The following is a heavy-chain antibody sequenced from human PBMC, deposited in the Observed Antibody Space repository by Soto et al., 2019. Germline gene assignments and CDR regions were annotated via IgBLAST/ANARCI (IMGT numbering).Heavy chain of an antibody. CDR2: ISYDGSNK. CDR1: GFTFSSYA. V-gene: IGHV3-30-3*01. J-gene: IGHJ4*02. D-gene: IGHD3-22*01. CDR3: ARDHYYDSSGYEDY. Sequence: QVQLVESGGGVVQPGRSLRLSCAASGFTFSSYAMHWVRQAPGKGLEWVAVISYDGSNKYYADSVKGRFTISRDNSKNTLYLQMNSLRAEDTAVYYWARDHYYDSSGYEDYWGQGTLVTVSS.